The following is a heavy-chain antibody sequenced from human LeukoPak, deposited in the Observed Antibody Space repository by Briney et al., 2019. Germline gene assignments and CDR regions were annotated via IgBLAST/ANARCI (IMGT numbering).Heavy chain of an antibody. Sequence: ASVKVSCKASGYSFTGYYIHWVRQAPGQGLEWMGWINPNSGGTNYAQKFRGRVTMTRDTSISTAYMELSRLRSDDTAVYYCARGDIVVLPAGIPHNWFDPWAREPWSPSPQ. CDR2: INPNSGGT. D-gene: IGHD2-2*02. CDR3: ARGDIVVLPAGIPHNWFDP. J-gene: IGHJ5*02. CDR1: GYSFTGYY. V-gene: IGHV1-2*02.